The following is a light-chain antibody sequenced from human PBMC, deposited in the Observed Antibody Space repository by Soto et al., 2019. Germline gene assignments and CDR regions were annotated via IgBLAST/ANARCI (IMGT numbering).Light chain of an antibody. CDR1: QSVSSSY. CDR2: GAS. CDR3: QQYGSSPPYT. J-gene: IGKJ2*01. Sequence: EIVLTQSPGTLSLSPGERATLSCRASQSVSSSYLAWYQQKPGQAPRLLIYGASSRATGIPDRLSGSGSGTDFTLTISRLEPEDFAVYYCQQYGSSPPYTFGQGTQLEIK. V-gene: IGKV3-20*01.